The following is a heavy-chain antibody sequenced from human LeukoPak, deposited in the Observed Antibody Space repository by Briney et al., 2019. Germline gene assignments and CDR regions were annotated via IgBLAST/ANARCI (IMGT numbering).Heavy chain of an antibody. CDR3: ARAPRTTVDYFDY. V-gene: IGHV3-23*01. J-gene: IGHJ4*02. CDR1: GFTFSSYS. D-gene: IGHD4-23*01. Sequence: GGSLRLSCAASGFTFSSYSMHWVRQAPGKGLEWVSAISTSGGSTTYYADSVKGRFTISRDNSENTLYLQMNSLRAEDTAVYSCARAPRTTVDYFDYWGQGTLVTVSS. CDR2: ISTSGGSTT.